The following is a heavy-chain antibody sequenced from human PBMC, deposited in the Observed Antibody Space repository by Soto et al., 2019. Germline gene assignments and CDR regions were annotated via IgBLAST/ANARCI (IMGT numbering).Heavy chain of an antibody. D-gene: IGHD1-26*01. CDR1: GYTFTGYY. V-gene: IGHV1-2*04. CDR2: INPNSGGT. Sequence: ASVKVSCKASGYTFTGYYMHWVRQAPGQGLEWMGWINPNSGGTNYAQKFQGWVTMTRDTSISTAYMELSRLRSDDTAVYYCARDRLGATGDTSYYYYGMDVWGQGTTVTVSS. CDR3: ARDRLGATGDTSYYYYGMDV. J-gene: IGHJ6*02.